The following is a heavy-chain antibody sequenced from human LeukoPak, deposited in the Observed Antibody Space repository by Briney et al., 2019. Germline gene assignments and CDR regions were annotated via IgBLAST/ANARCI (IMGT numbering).Heavy chain of an antibody. J-gene: IGHJ4*02. V-gene: IGHV4-59*01. D-gene: IGHD3-22*01. CDR1: GGSISSYY. Sequence: SETLSLTCTVSGGSISSYYWNWIRQPPGKGLEWIGYIYYSGSTNYNPSLKSRVTISVDTSKNQFSLKLSSVTAADTAVYYCARGDYYDSSPLGYWGQGTLVTVSS. CDR2: IYYSGST. CDR3: ARGDYYDSSPLGY.